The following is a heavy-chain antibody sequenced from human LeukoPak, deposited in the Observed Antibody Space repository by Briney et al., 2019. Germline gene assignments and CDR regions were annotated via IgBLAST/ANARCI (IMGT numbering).Heavy chain of an antibody. CDR1: EGAIRPYD. V-gene: IGHV4-59*01. CDR3: ARDGRTSVTIAFDV. CDR2: IDYNGST. D-gene: IGHD4-17*01. J-gene: IGHJ3*01. Sequence: SETLSLTCTVSEGAIRPYDWNGNREPPVKGLERIGYIDYNGSTNYNPSLKSRVPISLDTSKNQFSLKLRSVTAADTAVYFCARDGRTSVTIAFDVWGQGTIVTVSS.